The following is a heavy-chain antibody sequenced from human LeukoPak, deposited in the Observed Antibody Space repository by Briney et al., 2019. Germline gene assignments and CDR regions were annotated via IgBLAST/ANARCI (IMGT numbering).Heavy chain of an antibody. CDR2: IYYSGST. Sequence: SETLSLTCTVSGGSISSYYWSWIRQPPGKGLGWIGYIYYSGSTNYNPSLKSRVTISVDTSKNQFSLKLSSVTAADTAVYYCAGCDGYSGYDCWFDPWGQGTLVTVSS. CDR1: GGSISSYY. J-gene: IGHJ5*02. D-gene: IGHD5-12*01. V-gene: IGHV4-59*08. CDR3: AGCDGYSGYDCWFDP.